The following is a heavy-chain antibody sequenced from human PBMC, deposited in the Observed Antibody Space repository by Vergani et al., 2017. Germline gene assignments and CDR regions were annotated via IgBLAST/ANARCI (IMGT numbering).Heavy chain of an antibody. D-gene: IGHD6-13*01. V-gene: IGHV1-46*03. J-gene: IGHJ4*02. CDR1: GYTLIPHY. CDR3: AFSIAAAGFFFNY. CDR2: INPTDSTT. Sequence: QVQLEQFGADVKKPGASVKVSCKASGYTLIPHYIHWVRQAPGQGLAWMGLINPTDSTTTSAQKFQGRVSMTRDASTRTVYMELSSLRSEDTAIYCCAFSIAAAGFFFNYWGQGNLVTVSS.